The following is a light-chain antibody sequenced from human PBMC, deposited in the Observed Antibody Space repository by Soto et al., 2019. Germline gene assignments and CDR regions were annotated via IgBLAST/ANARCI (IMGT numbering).Light chain of an antibody. V-gene: IGLV7-43*01. CDR3: LLYSGGAHV. Sequence: QTVVTQEPSLTVSPGGTVTLTCASSTGAVTSSYYPSWFQQKPGKPPRALIYTTDKKHSWTPARFSGSLLGGKAALTLSGVQPEDEAEYYCLLYSGGAHVFGTGTKLTVL. CDR2: TTD. J-gene: IGLJ1*01. CDR1: TGAVTSSYY.